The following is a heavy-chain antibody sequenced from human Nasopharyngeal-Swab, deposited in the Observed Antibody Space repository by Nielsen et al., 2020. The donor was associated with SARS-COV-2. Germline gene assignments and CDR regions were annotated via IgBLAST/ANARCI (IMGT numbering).Heavy chain of an antibody. D-gene: IGHD6-13*01. J-gene: IGHJ3*02. V-gene: IGHV5-51*01. Sequence: KVSCKASGYNFATYWIGWVRQMPGEGLRWMGLIYPGDSDTRYSPSLQGQVTISVDRSITTAYLQWSSLKASDTAMYYCARLPMRAASGRGAFDIWGQGTMVTVSS. CDR1: GYNFATYW. CDR3: ARLPMRAASGRGAFDI. CDR2: IYPGDSDT.